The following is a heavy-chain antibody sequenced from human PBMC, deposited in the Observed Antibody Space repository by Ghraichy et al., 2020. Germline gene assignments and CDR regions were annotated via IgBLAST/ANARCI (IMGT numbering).Heavy chain of an antibody. CDR1: GGSISSYY. CDR2: IYYNGNT. Sequence: SETLSLTCTVSGGSISSYYWNWIRQPPGRGLEWIGYIYYNGNTNYNPSLKSRVTISKDTSNNQFSLRLSSVTAADTAVYYCAGGLNSGHYYYYYYMDVWGKGTTVTVSS. J-gene: IGHJ6*03. V-gene: IGHV4-59*01. D-gene: IGHD1-26*01. CDR3: AGGLNSGHYYYYYYMDV.